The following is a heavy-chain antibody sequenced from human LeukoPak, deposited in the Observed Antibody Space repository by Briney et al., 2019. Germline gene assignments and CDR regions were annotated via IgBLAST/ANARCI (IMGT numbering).Heavy chain of an antibody. Sequence: GGSLRLSCAVSGFRFSGYNMNWVRQAPGKGLEWIAYISSTTVIYYADSVEGRFTVSRDNAHDSLYLQMSSLTLDDTAVYFCARGGVTSAFMDVWGKGTTVTVSP. CDR1: GFRFSGYN. J-gene: IGHJ6*04. V-gene: IGHV3-69-1*01. CDR3: ARGGVTSAFMDV. D-gene: IGHD4-11*01. CDR2: ISSTTVI.